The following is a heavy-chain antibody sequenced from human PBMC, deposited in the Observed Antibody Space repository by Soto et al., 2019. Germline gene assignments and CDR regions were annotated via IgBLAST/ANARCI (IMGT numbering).Heavy chain of an antibody. CDR2: IYSSGSA. CDR1: GGYISGGYYS. V-gene: IGHV4-61*09. CDR3: ATIVGANDY. D-gene: IGHD1-26*01. J-gene: IGHJ4*02. Sequence: PSETLSLTCAVSGGYISGGYYSWTWIRQPAGKGLQWIGHIYSSGSANYSPSLKSRVSMSVDSSKNQISLKLSSVTAADTAVYYCATIVGANDYWGQGALVTVSS.